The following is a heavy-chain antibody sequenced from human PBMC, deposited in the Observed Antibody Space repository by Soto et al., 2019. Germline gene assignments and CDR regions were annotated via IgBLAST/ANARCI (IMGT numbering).Heavy chain of an antibody. CDR3: ARDGVDVSRTTVRHGALDI. Sequence: QVQLVQSGAEVKKPGSSVKVSCKASGGSFSTYGISWVRQAPGQGLEWMGGFIPVFTTAKYAQKFQGRVSITADESTYTAYMELSSLRSEDTAVYFCARDGVDVSRTTVRHGALDIWGQGTAVTVSS. CDR2: FIPVFTTA. V-gene: IGHV1-69*01. J-gene: IGHJ3*02. D-gene: IGHD4-17*01. CDR1: GGSFSTYG.